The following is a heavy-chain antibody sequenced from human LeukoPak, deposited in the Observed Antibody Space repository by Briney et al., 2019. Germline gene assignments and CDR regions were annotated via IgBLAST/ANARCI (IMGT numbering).Heavy chain of an antibody. CDR1: GFTFSNYA. CDR3: ARDNYGLDY. V-gene: IGHV3-30*04. J-gene: IGHJ4*02. CDR2: ISYDGSNK. D-gene: IGHD3-10*01. Sequence: GGSLRLSCAASGFTFSNYAMHWVRQPPGKGLEWVAVISYDGSNKYYADSVKGRFTISRDNSKNTLYLQMNSLRAEDTAVYYCARDNYGLDYWGQGTLVTVSS.